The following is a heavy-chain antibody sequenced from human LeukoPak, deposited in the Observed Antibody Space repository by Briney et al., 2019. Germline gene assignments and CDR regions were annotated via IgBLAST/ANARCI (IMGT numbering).Heavy chain of an antibody. CDR1: GFTFSSYA. Sequence: GGSLRLSCAASGFTFSSYAMHWVRQAPGKGLEWVAVISYDGSNKYYADSVNGRFTISRDKSKNTLYLQTNSLRAEDTAVYYYARAGRFYSGYDSGYYYYYMDVWGKGTTVTVSS. V-gene: IGHV3-30*01. CDR3: ARAGRFYSGYDSGYYYYYMDV. J-gene: IGHJ6*03. CDR2: ISYDGSNK. D-gene: IGHD5-12*01.